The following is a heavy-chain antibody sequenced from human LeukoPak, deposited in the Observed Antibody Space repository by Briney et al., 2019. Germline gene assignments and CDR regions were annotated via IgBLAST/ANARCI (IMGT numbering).Heavy chain of an antibody. CDR2: ISSSSSYI. Sequence: GGSLRLSCAASGFTFSSYSMNWVRQAPGKGLEWVSSISSSSSYIYYADSVKGRFTISRDNAKNSLYLQMNSLRAEDTAVYYCARDQLGSSDGYNFGSFGYWGQGTLVTVSS. V-gene: IGHV3-21*01. CDR3: ARDQLGSSDGYNFGSFGY. D-gene: IGHD5-24*01. J-gene: IGHJ4*02. CDR1: GFTFSSYS.